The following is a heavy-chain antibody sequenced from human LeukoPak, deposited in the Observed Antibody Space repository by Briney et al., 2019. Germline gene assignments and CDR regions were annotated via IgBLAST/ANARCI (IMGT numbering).Heavy chain of an antibody. CDR3: ARHYYGSGSYYNSLDY. Sequence: GESLQISCKGSGNRFTSYWIGWVRQMPGKGLEWMGIIYPGDSDTRYSPSFQGQVTISADKSISTAYLQWSSLKASDTAMYYCARHYYGSGSYYNSLDYWGQGTLVTVSS. V-gene: IGHV5-51*01. J-gene: IGHJ4*02. CDR2: IYPGDSDT. D-gene: IGHD3-10*01. CDR1: GNRFTSYW.